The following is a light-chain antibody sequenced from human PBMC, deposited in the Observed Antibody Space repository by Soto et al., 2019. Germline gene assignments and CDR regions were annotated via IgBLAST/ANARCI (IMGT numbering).Light chain of an antibody. CDR2: KAS. J-gene: IGKJ5*01. V-gene: IGKV1-5*03. Sequence: DIQITQSPSTLSASVGDRVTITCRASQSISSWLAWYQQKPGKAPKLLIYKASSLESGVPSRFSGSGSGTEFTLTISSLQPGDFATYYCQQSETYPLTFGQGTRLEIK. CDR3: QQSETYPLT. CDR1: QSISSW.